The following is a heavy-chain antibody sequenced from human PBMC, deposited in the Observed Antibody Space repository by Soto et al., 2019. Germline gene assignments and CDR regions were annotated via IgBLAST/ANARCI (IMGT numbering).Heavy chain of an antibody. Sequence: QVQLVQSGAEVKKPGASVKVSCKVSGYTLTELSMHWVRQAPGKGLEWMGGFDPEDGETIYAQKFQGRVTMTEDTSTDTAYMELSSLRSEDTAVYYCATSRPRITMIVVVNDAFDIWGQGTMVTVSS. D-gene: IGHD3-22*01. J-gene: IGHJ3*02. CDR1: GYTLTELS. V-gene: IGHV1-24*01. CDR2: FDPEDGET. CDR3: ATSRPRITMIVVVNDAFDI.